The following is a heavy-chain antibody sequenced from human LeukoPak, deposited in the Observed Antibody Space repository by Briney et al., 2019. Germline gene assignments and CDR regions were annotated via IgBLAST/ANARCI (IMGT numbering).Heavy chain of an antibody. CDR1: GDSVSRSDSY. D-gene: IGHD5-18*01. V-gene: IGHV4-39*01. J-gene: IGHJ6*03. CDR2: IYYSGGT. Sequence: SETLSLTCSVSGDSVSRSDSYWDWIRQPPGKGREWIGRIYYSGGTYYNPSLKSRVTISVDTSKNQFSLKLSSVTAADTAVYYCARHKNSYGYFFYYYYMDVWGKGTTVTVSS. CDR3: ARHKNSYGYFFYYYYMDV.